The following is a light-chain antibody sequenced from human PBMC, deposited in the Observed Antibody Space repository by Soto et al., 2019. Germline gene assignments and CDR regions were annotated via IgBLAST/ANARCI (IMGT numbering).Light chain of an antibody. J-gene: IGKJ4*01. CDR3: QQRNSWPLT. V-gene: IGKV3-11*01. Sequence: VLTQSPDTLSLSPGERATLSCRASQAVGKFLVWYHQKPGLSPSLVIYEASKRATDIPDRFGGSGSGTAFTLTINRLEPEDVGFYYCQQRNSWPLTFGGGTKVELK. CDR2: EAS. CDR1: QAVGKF.